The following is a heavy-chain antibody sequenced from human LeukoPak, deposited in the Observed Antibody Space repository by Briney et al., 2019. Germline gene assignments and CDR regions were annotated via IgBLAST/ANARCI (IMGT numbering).Heavy chain of an antibody. CDR1: GGSITSTNY. CDR3: AREGGPYRPLDY. Sequence: SGTLSLTCGVSGGSITSTNYWTWVRQPPGKGLEWIGEVNLQRSTNYNPSLMGRVAISVDMFENHISLQLTSVTAADTAVYYCAREGGPYRPLDYSGQGTLVTVSS. V-gene: IGHV4-4*02. CDR2: VNLQRST. J-gene: IGHJ4*02.